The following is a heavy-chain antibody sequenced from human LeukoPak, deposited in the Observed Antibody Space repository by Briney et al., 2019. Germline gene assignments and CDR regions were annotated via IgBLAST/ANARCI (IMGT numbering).Heavy chain of an antibody. J-gene: IGHJ4*02. CDR3: AGSLSATWLYN. CDR2: IDSSSNII. D-gene: IGHD3-9*01. V-gene: IGHV3-48*02. CDR1: GLTFSTCS. Sequence: GGSLRLSCVASGLTFSTCSMNWVRQAPGKGLEWVSFIDSSSNIIRYADSVKGRFTVSRGNAESSLYLQMNSLRDEDTAVYYCAGSLSATWLYNWGQGTLVTVSS.